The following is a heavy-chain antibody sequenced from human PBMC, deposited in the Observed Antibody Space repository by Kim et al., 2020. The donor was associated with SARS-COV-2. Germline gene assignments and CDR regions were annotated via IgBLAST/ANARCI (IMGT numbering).Heavy chain of an antibody. D-gene: IGHD2-2*01. J-gene: IGHJ6*02. Sequence: GRFTISRDNSKNMVYLQMNSLTTEDSAVYYCARGHCSGSSCYGGYYYGMDVWGQGTTVTVSS. CDR3: ARGHCSGSSCYGGYYYGMDV. V-gene: IGHV3-23*01.